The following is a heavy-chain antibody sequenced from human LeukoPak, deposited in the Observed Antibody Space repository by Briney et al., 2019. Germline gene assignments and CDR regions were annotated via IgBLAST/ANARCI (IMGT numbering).Heavy chain of an antibody. D-gene: IGHD6-13*01. Sequence: GESLKISCKGSGYSFTDYWIGWVRQMPGKGLEWLGIIHPGDSNTGYSPSFQGQVTISVDKSISTAYLQWSSLKASDSAKYYCARHRATSTWCSFDYWGQGTLVTVSS. CDR2: IHPGDSNT. J-gene: IGHJ4*02. CDR3: ARHRATSTWCSFDY. V-gene: IGHV5-51*01. CDR1: GYSFTDYW.